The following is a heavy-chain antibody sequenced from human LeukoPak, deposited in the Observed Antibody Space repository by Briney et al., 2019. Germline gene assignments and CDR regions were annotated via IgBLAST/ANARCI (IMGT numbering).Heavy chain of an antibody. J-gene: IGHJ6*03. D-gene: IGHD6-13*01. V-gene: IGHV1-69*13. CDR1: GGTFSTYA. CDR3: ARTKQQLDFRDYYYYYMDV. Sequence: SVKVSCKASGGTFSTYAISWVRQAPGQGLEWMGGIIPIFGTANYAQKFQGRVTITADESTSTAYMELSSLRAEDTAVYYCARTKQQLDFRDYYYYYMDVWGKGTTVTISS. CDR2: IIPIFGTA.